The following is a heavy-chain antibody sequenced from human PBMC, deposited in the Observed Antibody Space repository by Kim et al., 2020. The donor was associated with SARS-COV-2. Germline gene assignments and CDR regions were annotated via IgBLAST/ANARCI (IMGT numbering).Heavy chain of an antibody. J-gene: IGHJ6*02. CDR1: GYTFTGYY. CDR3: ARAPRITMVRGVITYYYGMDV. Sequence: ASVKVSCKASGYTFTGYYMHWVRQAPGQGLEWMGWINPNSGGTNYAQKFQGWVTMTRDTSISTAYMELSRLRSDDTAVYYCARAPRITMVRGVITYYYGMDVWGQGTTVTVSS. CDR2: INPNSGGT. D-gene: IGHD3-10*01. V-gene: IGHV1-2*04.